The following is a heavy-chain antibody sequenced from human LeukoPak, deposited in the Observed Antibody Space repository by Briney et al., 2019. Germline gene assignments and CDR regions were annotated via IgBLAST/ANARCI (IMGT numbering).Heavy chain of an antibody. CDR2: LSGSGTST. V-gene: IGHV3-23*01. CDR3: AKDRGIKSGSQPTY. D-gene: IGHD1-26*01. CDR1: GFTFSNFG. J-gene: IGHJ4*02. Sequence: GGSLRLSCAASGFTFSNFGMSWVRQAPGKGLEWVSALSGSGTSTYYADSVKGRFTISRDNSKNTLYLQMNSLRAEDTAVYYCAKDRGIKSGSQPTYWGQGTLVTVSS.